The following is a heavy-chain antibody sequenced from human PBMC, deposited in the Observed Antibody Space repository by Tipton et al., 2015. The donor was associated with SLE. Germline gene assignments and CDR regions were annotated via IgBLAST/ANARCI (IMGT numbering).Heavy chain of an antibody. V-gene: IGHV4-59*08. CDR3: ARPRSGDQIFDGFDI. Sequence: TLSLTCTVSGGSISTYYWSWIRQPPGKGLEWIGYIFYSGSTNYNPSLKSRVTISVDTSKNQFSLKLSSVTAADTAVYYCARPRSGDQIFDGFDIWGQGTVVTVSS. J-gene: IGHJ3*02. CDR2: IFYSGST. D-gene: IGHD2-21*02. CDR1: GGSISTYY.